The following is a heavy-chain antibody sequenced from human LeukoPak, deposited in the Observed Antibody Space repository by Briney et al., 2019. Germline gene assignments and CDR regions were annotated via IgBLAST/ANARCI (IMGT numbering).Heavy chain of an antibody. V-gene: IGHV3-7*04. D-gene: IGHD2/OR15-2a*01. CDR2: IKQDGSVK. Sequence: GGSLRLSCAASGFTFSSDWMDWVRQAPRKGLEWVANIKQDGSVKYYVHSVKGRFTISRDNANKSLYLKMNSLRAEDTAVYYCVRALLSSDDYWGQGTLVTVSS. J-gene: IGHJ4*02. CDR1: GFTFSSDW. CDR3: VRALLSSDDY.